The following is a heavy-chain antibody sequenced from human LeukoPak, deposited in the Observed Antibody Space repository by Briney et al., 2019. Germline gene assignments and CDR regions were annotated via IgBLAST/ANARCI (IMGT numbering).Heavy chain of an antibody. D-gene: IGHD3-22*01. J-gene: IGHJ4*02. Sequence: ASVKVSCKASGYTFTGYYMRWVRQAPGQGLEWMGWINPNSGGTNYAQKFQGRVTMTRDTSITTAYMELTSLRSDDSAVYYCARGNRDSSGYYLLFDYWGQGTLVTVSS. CDR2: INPNSGGT. V-gene: IGHV1-2*02. CDR3: ARGNRDSSGYYLLFDY. CDR1: GYTFTGYY.